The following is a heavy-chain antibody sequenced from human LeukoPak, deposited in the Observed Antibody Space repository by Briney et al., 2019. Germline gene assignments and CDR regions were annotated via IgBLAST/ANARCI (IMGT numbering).Heavy chain of an antibody. CDR3: ARRHPDSSGWNIDAFDM. D-gene: IGHD6-19*01. Sequence: SETLSLTCSVSGDSISTYSWSWIRQPPGKAPEWIGFINYGGSTNYNPSLKSRVSISVDTSRRQFSLKVNSVTAADTAVYYCARRHPDSSGWNIDAFDMWGQGTMVTVSA. J-gene: IGHJ3*02. CDR2: INYGGST. CDR1: GDSISTYS. V-gene: IGHV4-59*08.